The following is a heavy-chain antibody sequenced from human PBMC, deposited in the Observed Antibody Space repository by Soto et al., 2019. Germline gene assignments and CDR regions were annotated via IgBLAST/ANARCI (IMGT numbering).Heavy chain of an antibody. V-gene: IGHV3-21*02. CDR3: ATDVAAGSVMGV. Sequence: EMQLVESGGGLVKPGGSLRLSCLASGFSLHTYGMNWVRQAPGKGLEWVSTIDSTSRYIYYADSVKGRLTISRDNARNSVYLQLNGRRAEDTAVYYCATDVAAGSVMGVWGQGTTVTVSS. D-gene: IGHD6-25*01. CDR1: GFSLHTYG. J-gene: IGHJ6*02. CDR2: IDSTSRYI.